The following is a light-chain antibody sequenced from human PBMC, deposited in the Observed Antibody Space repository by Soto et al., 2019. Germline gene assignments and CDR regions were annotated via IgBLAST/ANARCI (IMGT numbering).Light chain of an antibody. CDR1: QSISSY. CDR3: QQSYSTPIT. J-gene: IGKJ5*01. Sequence: DIKMNQSPSSLSASVGDRVTITCRASQSISSYLNWYQQKPGKAPKLLIYAASSLQSGVPSRFSGSGSGTDFTLTISSLQPEDFAPYYCQQSYSTPITFGQGTRLEIK. V-gene: IGKV1-39*01. CDR2: AAS.